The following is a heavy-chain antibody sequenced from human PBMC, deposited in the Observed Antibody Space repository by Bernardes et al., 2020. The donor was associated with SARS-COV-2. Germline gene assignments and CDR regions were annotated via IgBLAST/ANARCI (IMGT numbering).Heavy chain of an antibody. CDR2: INPSGGST. D-gene: IGHD6-19*01. J-gene: IGHJ6*02. CDR3: ARDLTTVAGTNYYYGMDV. CDR1: GYTFTSYY. Sequence: ASVKVSCKASGYTFTSYYMHWVRQAPGQGLEWMGIINPSGGSTSYAQKFQGRVTMTRDTSTSTVYMELSSLRSEDTAMYYCARDLTTVAGTNYYYGMDVWGQGTTVTVSS. V-gene: IGHV1-46*01.